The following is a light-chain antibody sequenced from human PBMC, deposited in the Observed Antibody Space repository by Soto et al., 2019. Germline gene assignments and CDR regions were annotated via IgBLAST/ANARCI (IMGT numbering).Light chain of an antibody. CDR1: QSVSSN. J-gene: IGKJ1*01. Sequence: EIVMTQSPATLSVSPGERATLSCRASQSVSSNLAWYQQKPGQAPRLLIYGASTRATGLPGRFSGSGSGTEFTLTISGLQSEDLAVYYCQQYNNWPQTFGQGTKVEIK. CDR3: QQYNNWPQT. CDR2: GAS. V-gene: IGKV3-15*01.